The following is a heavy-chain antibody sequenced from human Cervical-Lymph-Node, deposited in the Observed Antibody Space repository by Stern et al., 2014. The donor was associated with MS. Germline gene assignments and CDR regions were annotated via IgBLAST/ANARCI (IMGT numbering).Heavy chain of an antibody. CDR2: ISSTANYI. J-gene: IGHJ4*02. Sequence: EMQLVESGGGLVKPGGSLRLSCAASGFTFSRYSMNWVRQAPGKGLEWVSSISSTANYIYYSDSLRGRFTLFRDTAKTALFLQMNSLRVEDTAVYYCAKYCSDSICNGFDHWGQGALVTVSS. V-gene: IGHV3-21*01. CDR1: GFTFSRYS. D-gene: IGHD2-15*01. CDR3: AKYCSDSICNGFDH.